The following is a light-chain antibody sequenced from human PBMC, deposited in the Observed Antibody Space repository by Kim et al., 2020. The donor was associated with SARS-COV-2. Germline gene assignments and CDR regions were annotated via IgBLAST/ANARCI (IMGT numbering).Light chain of an antibody. V-gene: IGLV3-1*01. CDR1: KLGDKY. Sequence: SYELTQPPSVSVSPGQTASINCSGDKLGDKYACWYQQKPGQSPVLVIYQDSKRPSGIPERFSGYNSGNTATLTISGTQAMDEADYYCQAWDSSIVVFGGG. J-gene: IGLJ2*01. CDR2: QDS. CDR3: QAWDSSIVV.